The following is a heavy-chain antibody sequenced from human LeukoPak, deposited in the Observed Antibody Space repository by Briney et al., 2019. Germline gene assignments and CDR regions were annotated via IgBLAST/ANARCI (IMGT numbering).Heavy chain of an antibody. J-gene: IGHJ4*02. CDR1: GYTFTSYG. Sequence: ASVKVSCKASGYTFTSYGISWVRQAPGQGLEWMGWISAYNGNTNYAQKLQGRVTITTDTSTSTAYMERRSLRSDDTAVYSCARSSIMITFGGVMVTKLDYWGQGTLVTVSS. V-gene: IGHV1-18*04. CDR3: ARSSIMITFGGVMVTKLDY. CDR2: ISAYNGNT. D-gene: IGHD3-16*01.